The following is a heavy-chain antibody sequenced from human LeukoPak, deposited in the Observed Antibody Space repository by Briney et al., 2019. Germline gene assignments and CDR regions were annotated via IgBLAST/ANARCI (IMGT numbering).Heavy chain of an antibody. D-gene: IGHD6-13*01. V-gene: IGHV1-2*02. Sequence: ASVKVSCKASGYTFTGYYMHWVRQAPGQGLEWMGWINPNSGGTNYAQKFQGRVTMTRDTSISTAYMELSRLRSDDTAVYYCARDLYSSSWYPRSFYMEVWGKGTTVTVP. CDR2: INPNSGGT. CDR3: ARDLYSSSWYPRSFYMEV. J-gene: IGHJ6*03. CDR1: GYTFTGYY.